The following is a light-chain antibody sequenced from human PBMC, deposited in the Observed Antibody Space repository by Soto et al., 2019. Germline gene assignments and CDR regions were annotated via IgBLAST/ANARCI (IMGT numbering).Light chain of an antibody. Sequence: DIQMTQSPSTLSASVGDRVTITCRASQSISSWLAWYQQKPGKAPKLLIYKASSLESGVKSRFSGSGSGTEFTLTISSLQSDDFATYYCQHYNSYRTFGQGTKVDIK. J-gene: IGKJ1*01. CDR3: QHYNSYRT. CDR2: KAS. CDR1: QSISSW. V-gene: IGKV1-5*03.